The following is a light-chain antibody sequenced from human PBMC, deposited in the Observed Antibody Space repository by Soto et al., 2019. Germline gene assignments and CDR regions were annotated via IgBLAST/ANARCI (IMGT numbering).Light chain of an antibody. CDR2: EVN. V-gene: IGLV2-8*01. CDR1: SSDVGGYNY. CDR3: SSYAGSSNV. Sequence: QSVLTQPPSASGSPGQSVAISCTGTSSDVGGYNYVSWYQQHPGKAPKLMIYEVNKRPSGVPDHFSGSKSGNTASLTVSGLQAEDEADYYCSSYAGSSNVFGTGIKVP. J-gene: IGLJ1*01.